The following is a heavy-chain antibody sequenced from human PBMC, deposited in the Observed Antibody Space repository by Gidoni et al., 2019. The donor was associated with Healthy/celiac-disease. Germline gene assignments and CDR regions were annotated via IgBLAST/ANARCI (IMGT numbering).Heavy chain of an antibody. CDR2: ISGDGGST. J-gene: IGHJ4*02. Sequence: EVQLVESGGGVVQPGGSLRLSCAASGFTFDDYAMHWVRQAPGKGLEWVYLISGDGGSTYYADSVKGRFTISRDNSKNSLYLQMNSLRTEDTALYYCAKDGYSYGHRIYYFDYWGQGTLVTVSS. D-gene: IGHD5-18*01. CDR3: AKDGYSYGHRIYYFDY. CDR1: GFTFDDYA. V-gene: IGHV3-43*02.